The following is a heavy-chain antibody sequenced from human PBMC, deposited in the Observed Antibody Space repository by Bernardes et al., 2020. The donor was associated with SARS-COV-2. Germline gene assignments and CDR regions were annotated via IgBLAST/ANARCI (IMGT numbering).Heavy chain of an antibody. D-gene: IGHD6-13*01. V-gene: IGHV1-2*02. CDR3: ARVYSSSWSYEEYYYYYGTDV. J-gene: IGHJ6*02. CDR2: INPNSGGT. Sequence: ASVEVSCKASGYTFTGYYMHWVRQAPVQGLEWMGWINPNSGGTNYAQKFQGRVTMTRDTSISTAYMELSRLRSDDTAVYYCARVYSSSWSYEEYYYYYGTDVWGQGTTVTVSS. CDR1: GYTFTGYY.